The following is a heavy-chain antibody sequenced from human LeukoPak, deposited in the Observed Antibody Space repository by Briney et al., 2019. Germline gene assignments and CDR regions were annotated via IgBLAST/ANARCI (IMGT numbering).Heavy chain of an antibody. D-gene: IGHD1-26*01. CDR1: GFTFSSYA. CDR2: ISTSSSYI. V-gene: IGHV3-23*01. CDR3: AKIAETSGIYGQGYDY. Sequence: GGSLRLSCAASGFTFSSYAMSWVRQAPGKGLEWVSSISTSSSYIYYADSVKGRFTISRDNSKNTLYLQMNSLRAEDTAVYYCAKIAETSGIYGQGYDYWGQGTLVTVSS. J-gene: IGHJ4*02.